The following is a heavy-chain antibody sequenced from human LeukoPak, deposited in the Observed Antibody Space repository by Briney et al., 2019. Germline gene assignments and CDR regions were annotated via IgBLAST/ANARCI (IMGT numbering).Heavy chain of an antibody. CDR1: GGSISGYY. D-gene: IGHD6-19*01. CDR2: IYYSGST. Sequence: SETLSLTCTVSGGSISGYYWSWIRQPPGKGLEWIGYIYYSGSTNYNPSLKSRVTISVGMSKNQFSLKLSSVTAADTAVYYCARAVYSSGWYARYWGQGTLVTASS. V-gene: IGHV4-59*01. CDR3: ARAVYSSGWYARY. J-gene: IGHJ4*02.